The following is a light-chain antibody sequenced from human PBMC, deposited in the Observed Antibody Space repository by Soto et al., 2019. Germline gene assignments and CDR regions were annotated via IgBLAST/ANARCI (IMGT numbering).Light chain of an antibody. CDR1: QSIANS. J-gene: IGKJ1*01. CDR3: QQYGSSPRA. Sequence: EIVLTQSPGTLSLSPGERGTLSCRASQSIANSLAWYQQKPGQAPQLLICRASTRASGVPDRFSGSGSGTDFTLTISRLEPEDFAVYYCQQYGSSPRAFGQGTKVDI. V-gene: IGKV3-20*01. CDR2: RAS.